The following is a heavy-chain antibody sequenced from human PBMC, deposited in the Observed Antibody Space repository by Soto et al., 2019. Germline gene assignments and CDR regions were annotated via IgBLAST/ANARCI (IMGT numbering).Heavy chain of an antibody. V-gene: IGHV3-21*01. Sequence: GGSLRLSCAASGFTFSSYSMNWVRQAPGKGLEWVSSISSSSSYIYYADSVKGRFTISRDNAKNSLYLQMNSLRAEDTAVYYCARDTAMAYYYHYGMDVWGQGTTVTVSS. CDR3: ARDTAMAYYYHYGMDV. D-gene: IGHD5-18*01. CDR1: GFTFSSYS. J-gene: IGHJ6*02. CDR2: ISSSSSYI.